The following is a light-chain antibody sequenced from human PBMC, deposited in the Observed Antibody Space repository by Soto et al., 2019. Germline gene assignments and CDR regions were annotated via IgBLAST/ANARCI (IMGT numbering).Light chain of an antibody. Sequence: SYELTQSPSVPVAPGQTATITCGGDNIGTKGVHWYKHKPGQAPILVVSDDDDRPSGIPERISGSNSGNTATLTIINVEAGDEADYYCQVWAGSNDHHVFGSGTKVTVL. CDR1: NIGTKG. J-gene: IGLJ1*01. CDR2: DDD. CDR3: QVWAGSNDHHV. V-gene: IGLV3-21*02.